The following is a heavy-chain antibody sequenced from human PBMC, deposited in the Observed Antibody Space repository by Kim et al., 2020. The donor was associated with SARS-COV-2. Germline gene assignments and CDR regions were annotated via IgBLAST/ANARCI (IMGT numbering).Heavy chain of an antibody. CDR3: ARTPLRAYSSSWYELGGSWFDP. Sequence: SETLSLTCAVYGGSFSGYYWSWIRQPPGKGLEWIGEINHSGSTNYNPSLKSRVTISVDTSKNQFSLKLSSVTAADTAVYYCARTPLRAYSSSWYELGGSWFDPWGQGTLVTVSS. J-gene: IGHJ5*02. CDR2: INHSGST. V-gene: IGHV4-34*01. CDR1: GGSFSGYY. D-gene: IGHD6-13*01.